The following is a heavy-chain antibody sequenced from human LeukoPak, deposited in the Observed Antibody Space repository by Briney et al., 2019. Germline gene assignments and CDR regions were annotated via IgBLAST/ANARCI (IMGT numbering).Heavy chain of an antibody. J-gene: IGHJ4*02. CDR1: GFTLNSYW. Sequence: GSLRLSCAASGFTLNSYWMHWVRQAPGKGLVWVSRINSDGSSTSYADSVKGRFTISRDNSKNMLYLEMNSLSTEDTAVYYCAKVRYCSGVNCYPDDNWGQGTLVTVSS. CDR3: AKVRYCSGVNCYPDDN. CDR2: INSDGSST. D-gene: IGHD2-15*01. V-gene: IGHV3-74*01.